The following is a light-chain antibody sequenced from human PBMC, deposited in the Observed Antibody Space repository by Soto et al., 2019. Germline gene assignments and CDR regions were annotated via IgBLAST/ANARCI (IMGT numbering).Light chain of an antibody. CDR3: GSWDSSLSTVV. J-gene: IGLJ2*01. CDR2: EDN. Sequence: QSVLTQPSSVSAAPGQTVTISCSGSRSNFGKNFVSWYQQLPGTAPKLLIYEDNKRLSGIPDRFSGSKSGTSATLGVTGLQTGDEDDYYCGSWDSSLSTVVFGGGTKLTVL. V-gene: IGLV1-51*01. CDR1: RSNFGKNF.